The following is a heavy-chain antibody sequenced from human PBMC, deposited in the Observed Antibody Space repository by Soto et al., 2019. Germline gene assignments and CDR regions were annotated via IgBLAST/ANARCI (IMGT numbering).Heavy chain of an antibody. Sequence: PGGSLRLSCAASGFTFSNYSMNWVRQAPGKGLEWVSYISSSSSTIYYADSVKGRFTISIDNAMNSLYLQMNSLRDEDTAVYYCAREAGTWHLPLNWFDPWGQGTLVTVSS. CDR2: ISSSSSTI. J-gene: IGHJ5*02. CDR1: GFTFSNYS. D-gene: IGHD6-19*01. CDR3: AREAGTWHLPLNWFDP. V-gene: IGHV3-48*02.